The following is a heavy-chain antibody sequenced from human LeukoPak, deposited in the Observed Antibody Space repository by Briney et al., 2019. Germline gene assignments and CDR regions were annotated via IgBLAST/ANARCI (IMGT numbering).Heavy chain of an antibody. CDR2: ISDDGDGS. D-gene: IGHD3-10*01. CDR1: GVTLSVYD. Sequence: GGYLRHSCMASGVTLSVYDMNRDRQAPGKGLDRSSSISDDGDGSYHADSGKDRFTIYRDNFGNLLYLQINNLSVEDTAVYYCAKEMGHSPHSSGTYWSDGGVGLDYWGQGTLVTVSS. J-gene: IGHJ4*02. V-gene: IGHV3-23*01. CDR3: AKEMGHSPHSSGTYWSDGGVGLDY.